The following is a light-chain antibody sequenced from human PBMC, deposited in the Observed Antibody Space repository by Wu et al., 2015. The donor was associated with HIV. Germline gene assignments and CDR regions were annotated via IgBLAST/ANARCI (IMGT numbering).Light chain of an antibody. CDR2: DAS. Sequence: EIVLTQSPATLSLSPGERATLSCRASQSIATNLAWYQQKPGQAPRLLIYDASRRATGIPDRFSGSGSGTDFTLTINRLEPEDSALYYCQQYGSSPVLSFGGGTKVEIK. CDR1: QSIATN. J-gene: IGKJ4*01. V-gene: IGKV3-20*01. CDR3: QQYGSSPVLS.